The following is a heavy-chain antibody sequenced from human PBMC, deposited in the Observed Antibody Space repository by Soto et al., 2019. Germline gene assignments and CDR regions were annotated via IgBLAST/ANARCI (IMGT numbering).Heavy chain of an antibody. Sequence: QVLLVQSGAEVKKPGASVKVSCKTSGYTFIDFGITWARQAPGQDLEWMGWISGKNGNTKYAQTFQGRVTMTTDTSTSTAFMELRSLRSDDTAIYYCAKSSVAGSSFFDYWGQGSQVIVSS. J-gene: IGHJ4*02. CDR1: GYTFIDFG. CDR2: ISGKNGNT. D-gene: IGHD6-19*01. V-gene: IGHV1-18*01. CDR3: AKSSVAGSSFFDY.